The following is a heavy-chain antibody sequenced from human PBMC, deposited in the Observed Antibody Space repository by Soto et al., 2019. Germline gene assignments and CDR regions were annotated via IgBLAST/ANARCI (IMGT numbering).Heavy chain of an antibody. Sequence: QVQLVESGGGVVQPGMSLRLSCAASGYTFIRYGMHWVRQAPGKGLEWVAVIWYDGSNKYYADSVKGRFTISRDNSKNAVFLQMDSLRVEDTALYYCARDGSGGAWGWFAPWGQGTLVSVSS. J-gene: IGHJ5*02. CDR3: ARDGSGGAWGWFAP. CDR2: IWYDGSNK. CDR1: GYTFIRYG. D-gene: IGHD3-10*01. V-gene: IGHV3-33*01.